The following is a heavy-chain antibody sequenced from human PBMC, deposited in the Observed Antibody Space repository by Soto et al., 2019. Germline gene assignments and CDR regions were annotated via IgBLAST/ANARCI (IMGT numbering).Heavy chain of an antibody. V-gene: IGHV4-34*01. D-gene: IGHD2-15*01. Sequence: KSSDTLSLTCAVHGASFSGYYWSWVRQSPGKGLEWIGEITHSGTTNYSPSLKSRVTISVDTSKNHFFLSLRSVTAADTGVYYFARVSCSGGSCYLTSLYDYYVMDVWGQGXTVTVYS. CDR3: ARVSCSGGSCYLTSLYDYYVMDV. CDR1: GASFSGYY. J-gene: IGHJ6*02. CDR2: ITHSGTT.